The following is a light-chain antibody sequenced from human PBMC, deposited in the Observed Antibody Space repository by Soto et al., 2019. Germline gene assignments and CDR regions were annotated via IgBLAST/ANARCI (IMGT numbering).Light chain of an antibody. V-gene: IGKV3-20*01. CDR2: GAS. CDR1: QSVSSSY. CDR3: QQYGSS. Sequence: EIVLTQSPGTLSLSPGERATLSCRASQSVSSSYLAWYQQKPGQAPRLLIYGASSRATGIPDRFSGSGSGTDFTLTISRLEPEDFAVYYCQQYGSSFGQGTKWISN. J-gene: IGKJ1*01.